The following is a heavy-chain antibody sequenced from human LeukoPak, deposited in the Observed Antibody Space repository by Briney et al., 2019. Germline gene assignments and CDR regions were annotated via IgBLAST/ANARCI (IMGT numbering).Heavy chain of an antibody. Sequence: GGSLRLSCAASGFTFSGSAMHWVRQASGKGLEWVGRIRSKANSYATAYAASVKGRFTISRDDSKNTAYLQMNSLKTEDTVVYYCTTRPHIVGATTFDYWGQGTLVTVSS. V-gene: IGHV3-73*01. D-gene: IGHD1-26*01. CDR1: GFTFSGSA. CDR3: TTRPHIVGATTFDY. CDR2: IRSKANSYAT. J-gene: IGHJ4*02.